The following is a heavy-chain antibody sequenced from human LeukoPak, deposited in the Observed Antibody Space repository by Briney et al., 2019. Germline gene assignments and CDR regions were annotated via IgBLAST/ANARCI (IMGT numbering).Heavy chain of an antibody. Sequence: SETLSLTCTVSGGSISSYYWSWIRQPPGKGLEWIGYIYYSGSTNYNPSLKSRVTISVDTSKNQFSLKLSSVTAADTAVYHCARVPVDCSGGSCSDYYYYYMDVWGKGTTVTVSS. CDR3: ARVPVDCSGGSCSDYYYYYMDV. V-gene: IGHV4-59*01. CDR1: GGSISSYY. D-gene: IGHD2-15*01. CDR2: IYYSGST. J-gene: IGHJ6*03.